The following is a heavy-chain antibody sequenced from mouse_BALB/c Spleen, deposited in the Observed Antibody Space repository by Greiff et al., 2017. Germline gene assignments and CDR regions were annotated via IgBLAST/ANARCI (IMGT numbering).Heavy chain of an antibody. CDR3: ARREWLREGFDY. Sequence: EVQGVESGGDLVKPGGSLKLSCAASGFTFSSYGMSWVRQTPDKRLEWVATISSGGSYTYYPDSVKGRFTISRDNAKNTLYLQMSSLKSEDTAMYYCARREWLREGFDYWGQGTTLTVSS. D-gene: IGHD2-2*01. V-gene: IGHV5-6*01. J-gene: IGHJ2*01. CDR1: GFTFSSYG. CDR2: ISSGGSYT.